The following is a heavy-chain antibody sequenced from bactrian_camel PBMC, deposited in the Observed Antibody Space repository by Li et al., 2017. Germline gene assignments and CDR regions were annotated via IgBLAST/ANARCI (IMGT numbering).Heavy chain of an antibody. V-gene: IGHV3S53*01. Sequence: HVQLVESGGDSVQAGGSLRLSCVVSGDHRMVAWFRQASGTTREGVAGLGDDGSTSYAEFAEGRFTISKDSKNTFYLQMNQLKPEDTAVYYCAASRWVTWARELLVSDFHFWSQGTQVTVS. J-gene: IGHJ6*01. CDR1: GDHRM. CDR2: LGDDGST. CDR3: AASRWVTWARELLVSDFHF. D-gene: IGHD3*01.